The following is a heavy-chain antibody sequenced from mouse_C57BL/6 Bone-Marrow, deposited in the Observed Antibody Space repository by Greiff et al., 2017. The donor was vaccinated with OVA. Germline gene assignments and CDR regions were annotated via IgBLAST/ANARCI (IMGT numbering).Heavy chain of an antibody. CDR3: TTYSNYVMDY. D-gene: IGHD2-5*01. Sequence: DVKLQESGAELVRPGASVKLSCTASGFNIKDYYMHWVKQRPEQGLEWIGRIDPEDGDTEYAPKFQGKATMPADTSSNTAYLQLSSLTSEDTAVYYCTTYSNYVMDYWGQGTSVTVSS. CDR1: GFNIKDYY. V-gene: IGHV14-1*01. J-gene: IGHJ4*01. CDR2: IDPEDGDT.